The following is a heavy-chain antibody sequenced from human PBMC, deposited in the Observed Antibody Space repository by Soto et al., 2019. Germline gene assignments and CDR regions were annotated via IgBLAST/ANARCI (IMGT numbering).Heavy chain of an antibody. CDR2: ISGSGGST. J-gene: IGHJ4*02. CDR1: GFTFSSYA. CDR3: AKDLDQWLVIGGFDY. V-gene: IGHV3-23*01. Sequence: EVQLLESGGGLVQPGGSLRLSCVASGFTFSSYAMSWVRQAPGKGLEWVSAISGSGGSTYYADSVKGRFTISRDNSKNTLYLQMNSLRAEYTAVYYCAKDLDQWLVIGGFDYWGQGLLVTVSS. D-gene: IGHD6-19*01.